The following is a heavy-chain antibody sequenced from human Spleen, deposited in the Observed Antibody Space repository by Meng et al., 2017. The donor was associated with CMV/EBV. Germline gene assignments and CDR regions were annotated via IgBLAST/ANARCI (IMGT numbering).Heavy chain of an antibody. CDR1: GFTFSSYA. V-gene: IGHV3-66*02. D-gene: IGHD6-13*01. Sequence: GGSLRLSCAASGFTFSSYAMSWVRQAPGKGLEWVSLIYSGGSTYYADSVKGRFTISRDNSKNTLYLQMNSLRAEDTAVYYCARLAPAAAGTVTWAFDIWGQGTMVTVSS. CDR2: IYSGGST. J-gene: IGHJ3*02. CDR3: ARLAPAAAGTVTWAFDI.